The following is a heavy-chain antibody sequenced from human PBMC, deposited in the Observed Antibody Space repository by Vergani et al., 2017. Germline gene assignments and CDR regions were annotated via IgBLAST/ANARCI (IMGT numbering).Heavy chain of an antibody. V-gene: IGHV4-59*01. D-gene: IGHD3-3*01. CDR2: IYYSGST. CDR1: GGSISSYY. Sequence: QVQLQESGPGLVKPSETLSLTCTVSGGSISSYYWSWIRQPPGKGLEWIGYIYYSGSTNYNPSLKSRVTISVDTSKNQFSLKLSSETAADTAVYYCARVRASGVVIIFDYWGQGTLVTVSS. J-gene: IGHJ4*02. CDR3: ARVRASGVVIIFDY.